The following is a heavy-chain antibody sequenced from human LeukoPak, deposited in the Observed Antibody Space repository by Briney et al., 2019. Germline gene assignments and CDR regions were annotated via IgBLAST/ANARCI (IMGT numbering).Heavy chain of an antibody. J-gene: IGHJ5*02. D-gene: IGHD4-11*01. CDR2: ISYDGSNK. Sequence: GGSLRLSCAASGFTFSSYAMHWVRQAPGKGLEWVAVISYDGSNKYYADSVKGRFTISRDNSKNTLYLQMNSLRAEDTAVYYCASDYSNYGFNWFDPWGQGTLVTVSS. CDR1: GFTFSSYA. V-gene: IGHV3-30-3*01. CDR3: ASDYSNYGFNWFDP.